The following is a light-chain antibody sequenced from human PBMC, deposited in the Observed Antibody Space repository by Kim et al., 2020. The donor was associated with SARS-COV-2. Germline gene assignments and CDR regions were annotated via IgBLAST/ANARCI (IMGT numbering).Light chain of an antibody. Sequence: QSALTQPASVSGPPGQTITLSCTGTSNDVGRYNLVSWYQQHPGKVPQLMIYEVNKRPSGVSNRFSGSKSGNTASLTISGLQAEDEADYHCCSYAGSGTWVFAGGTKLTVL. CDR2: EVN. V-gene: IGLV2-23*02. CDR1: SNDVGRYNL. J-gene: IGLJ2*01. CDR3: CSYAGSGTWV.